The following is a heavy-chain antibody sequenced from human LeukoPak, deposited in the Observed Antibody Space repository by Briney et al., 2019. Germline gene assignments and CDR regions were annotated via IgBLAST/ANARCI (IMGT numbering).Heavy chain of an antibody. D-gene: IGHD6-19*01. Sequence: GGSLRLSCAASGFTFSSYWMSWVRQAPGKGLEWVANIKQDGSEKYYVDSVKGRFTISRHNAKNSLYLQMNSLRAEDTAVYYCAKAGPSGWRKYYYYYYMDVWGKGTTVTVSS. CDR3: AKAGPSGWRKYYYYYYMDV. J-gene: IGHJ6*03. CDR1: GFTFSSYW. V-gene: IGHV3-7*01. CDR2: IKQDGSEK.